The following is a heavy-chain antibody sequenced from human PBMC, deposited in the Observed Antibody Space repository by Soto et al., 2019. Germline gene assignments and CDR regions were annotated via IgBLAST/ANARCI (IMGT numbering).Heavy chain of an antibody. Sequence: GASGKVSCKASGGTFSSYAISWVRQAPGQGLEWMGGIIPIFGTANYAQKFQGRVTITADESTSTAYMELSSLRSEDTAVYYCARDSITMSGDDFDIWGQGTMVNVSS. D-gene: IGHD3-10*02. CDR1: GGTFSSYA. CDR2: IIPIFGTA. V-gene: IGHV1-69*13. CDR3: ARDSITMSGDDFDI. J-gene: IGHJ3*02.